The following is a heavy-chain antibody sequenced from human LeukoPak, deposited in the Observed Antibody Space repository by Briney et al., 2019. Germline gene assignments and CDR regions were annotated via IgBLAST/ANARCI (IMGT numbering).Heavy chain of an antibody. V-gene: IGHV1-8*03. J-gene: IGHJ5*02. Sequence: APGKVSCKGSGYSFTSYDINLGRQGTGQGLGWVGWMNPNSGNTGYAQKFQGRVTITRNTSISTAYMELSSLRSEDTAVYYCARARTPGNWFDPWGQGTLVTVSS. CDR1: GYSFTSYD. CDR3: ARARTPGNWFDP. D-gene: IGHD1-14*01. CDR2: MNPNSGNT.